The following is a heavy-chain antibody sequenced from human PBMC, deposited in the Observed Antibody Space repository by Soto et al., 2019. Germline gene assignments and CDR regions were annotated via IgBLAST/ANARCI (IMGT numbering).Heavy chain of an antibody. CDR3: ATHQAASWGGEFDY. CDR1: GYRFTNYW. Sequence: GESLKISCKGSGYRFTNYWIAWVRQMPGKGLEWMGIFYPGDPETRYSPSFQGQVTISADRSISTAYLQWRSLKASDSAMYYCATHQAASWGGEFDYWGQGTRVTVSS. J-gene: IGHJ4*02. CDR2: FYPGDPET. V-gene: IGHV5-51*01. D-gene: IGHD3-16*01.